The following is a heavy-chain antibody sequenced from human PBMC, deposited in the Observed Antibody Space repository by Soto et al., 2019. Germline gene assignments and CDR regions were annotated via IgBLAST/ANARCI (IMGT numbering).Heavy chain of an antibody. CDR3: ASQSVAGTSWYYGMDV. V-gene: IGHV1-2*04. D-gene: IGHD6-19*01. J-gene: IGHJ6*02. CDR2: INPNSGGT. CDR1: GYTFTVYY. Sequence: ASLKVSCKASGYTFTVYYMHWVRQAPGQGLEWTGWINPNSGGTNYAQKFQGWVTMTRDTSISTAYMELSRLRSDDTAVYYCASQSVAGTSWYYGMDVWGQGTTVTVSS.